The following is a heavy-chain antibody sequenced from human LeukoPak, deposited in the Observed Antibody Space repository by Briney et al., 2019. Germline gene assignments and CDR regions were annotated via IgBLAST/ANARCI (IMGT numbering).Heavy chain of an antibody. J-gene: IGHJ4*02. D-gene: IGHD2-2*01. Sequence: ASVKVSCKASGYTFTTHDINWARQANGQGLEWMGWMSPRSGYTGYAQKFQDRITMTRDTSISTAYMELSSLTSDDTAVYYCAKVRRDVVVPDYFDYWGQGTLVTVSS. CDR1: GYTFTTHD. CDR2: MSPRSGYT. V-gene: IGHV1-8*02. CDR3: AKVRRDVVVPDYFDY.